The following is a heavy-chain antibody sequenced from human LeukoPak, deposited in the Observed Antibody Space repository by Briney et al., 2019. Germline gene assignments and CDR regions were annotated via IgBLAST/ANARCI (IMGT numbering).Heavy chain of an antibody. V-gene: IGHV4-39*01. D-gene: IGHD1-1*01. CDR1: GGSISSSSYY. CDR3: ARRLNED. Sequence: SETLSLTCTVSGGSISSSSYYWGWIRQPPGKGLEWIGSIYYSGSTYYNPSLKSRVTISVDTSKNQFSLKLSSVTAADTAVYYCARRLNEDWGQGTLVTASS. CDR2: IYYSGST. J-gene: IGHJ4*02.